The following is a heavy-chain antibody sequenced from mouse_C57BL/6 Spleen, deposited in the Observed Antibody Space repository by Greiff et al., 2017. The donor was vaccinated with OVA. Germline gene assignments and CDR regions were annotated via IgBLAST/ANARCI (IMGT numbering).Heavy chain of an antibody. J-gene: IGHJ4*01. CDR3: ASRGYAMDY. CDR2: IYPGSGNT. V-gene: IGHV1-76*01. CDR1: GYTFTDSY. Sequence: VHLVESGAELVRPGASVKLSCKASGYTFTDSYINWVKQRPGQGLEWIARIYPGSGNTYYNEKFKGKATLTAEKSSSTAYMQLSSLTSEDSAVYYCASRGYAMDYWGQGTSVTVSS.